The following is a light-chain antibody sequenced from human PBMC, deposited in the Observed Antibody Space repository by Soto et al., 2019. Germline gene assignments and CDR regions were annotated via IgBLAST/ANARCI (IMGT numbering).Light chain of an antibody. CDR1: SGSIATNY. Sequence: NFMLTQPHSVSESPGKTVTISCTGSSGSIATNYVQWYQQRPGSAPTTVIYEDTQRPSGVPERFSGSIDSSSNSASLTISGLKTEDEADYYCQSYDGSNPDVVFGGGTKVTV. CDR3: QSYDGSNPDVV. J-gene: IGLJ2*01. V-gene: IGLV6-57*02. CDR2: EDT.